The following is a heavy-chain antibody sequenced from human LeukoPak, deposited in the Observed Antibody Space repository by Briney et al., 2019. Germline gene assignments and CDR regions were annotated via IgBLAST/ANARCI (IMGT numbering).Heavy chain of an antibody. J-gene: IGHJ4*02. Sequence: PSGTLSLTCAVSGGSISSTNWWSWVRQPPGEGLEWIGEIYHSGSTNYNPSLKSRVTISVDKSKNQFSLKLSSVTAADTAVYYCASDGRDYYGSGSYKWGQGTLVTVSS. CDR1: GGSISSTNW. D-gene: IGHD3-10*01. CDR2: IYHSGST. CDR3: ASDGRDYYGSGSYK. V-gene: IGHV4-4*02.